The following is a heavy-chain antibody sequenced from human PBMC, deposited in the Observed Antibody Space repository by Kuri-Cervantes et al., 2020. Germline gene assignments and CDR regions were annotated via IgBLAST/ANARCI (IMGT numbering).Heavy chain of an antibody. V-gene: IGHV4-4*07. D-gene: IGHD1-1*01. Sequence: ESLKISCTVSGGSISSYYWSWIRQPAGKGLEWIGRIYTSGSTTYSPSLESRVSISVDTSKPQVSLNLASVTAADTAIYYCARGGRGEATGFDYWGQGILVTVSS. CDR3: ARGGRGEATGFDY. CDR2: IYTSGST. J-gene: IGHJ4*02. CDR1: GGSISSYY.